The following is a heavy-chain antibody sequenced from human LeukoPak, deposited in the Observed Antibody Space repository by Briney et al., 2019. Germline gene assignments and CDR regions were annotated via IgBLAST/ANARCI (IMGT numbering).Heavy chain of an antibody. CDR1: GFTFSSYW. V-gene: IGHV3-74*01. D-gene: IGHD3-16*01. CDR3: ARVELGEYGMDV. J-gene: IGHJ6*02. CDR2: INSDGSST. Sequence: GESLRLSCAASGFTFSSYWMHWVRQAPGKGLVWVSRINSDGSSTSYADSVKGRFTISRDNAKNTLYLQMNSLRAEDTAVYYCARVELGEYGMDVWGQGTTVTVSS.